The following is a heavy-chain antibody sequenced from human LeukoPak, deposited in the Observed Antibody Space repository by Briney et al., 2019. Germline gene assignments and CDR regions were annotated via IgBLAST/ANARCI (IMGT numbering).Heavy chain of an antibody. V-gene: IGHV4-4*07. D-gene: IGHD3-10*01. CDR2: MYTSGST. Sequence: SETLSLTWTVSGGSISSYYWSWIRQPAGKGLEWIGRMYTSGSTNYNPSLKSRVTMSVDTSKNQFSLKLSSVTAADTAVYYCARVARGRDYFDYWGQGTLVTVSS. CDR3: ARVARGRDYFDY. CDR1: GGSISSYY. J-gene: IGHJ4*02.